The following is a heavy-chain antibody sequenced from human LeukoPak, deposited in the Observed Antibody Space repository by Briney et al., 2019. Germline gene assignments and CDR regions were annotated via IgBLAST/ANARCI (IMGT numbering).Heavy chain of an antibody. CDR3: ARDAGGDYRDDAFDI. J-gene: IGHJ3*02. V-gene: IGHV1-69*13. CDR1: GGTFSSYA. D-gene: IGHD4-17*01. CDR2: IIPIFGTA. Sequence: ASVKVSCKASGGTFSSYAISWVRQAPGQGLEWMGGIIPIFGTANYAQKFQGRVTITADESTSTAYMELSSLRSEDTAMYYCARDAGGDYRDDAFDIWGQGTMVTVSS.